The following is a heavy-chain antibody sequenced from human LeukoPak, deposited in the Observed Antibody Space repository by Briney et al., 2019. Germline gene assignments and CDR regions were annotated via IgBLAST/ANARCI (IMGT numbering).Heavy chain of an antibody. D-gene: IGHD2-2*01. J-gene: IGHJ5*02. CDR3: ARGQYCSSTSCLRSLTKFDP. Sequence: SETLSLTCTVSGGSISSYYWSWIRQPPGKGLEWIGYIYYSGSTNYNPSLKSRVTISVDTSKNQFSLKLSSVTAADTAVYYCARGQYCSSTSCLRSLTKFDPWGQGTLVTVSS. CDR1: GGSISSYY. CDR2: IYYSGST. V-gene: IGHV4-59*01.